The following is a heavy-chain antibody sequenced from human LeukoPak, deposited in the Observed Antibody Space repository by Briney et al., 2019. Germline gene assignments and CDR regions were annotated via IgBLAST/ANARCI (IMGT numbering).Heavy chain of an antibody. Sequence: PGRSLRLSCAASRFTFSNYCMHWVRQAPGKGLEWVAVIWFDGSNKYYADSVKGRFTISRDNSKNTLFLLMNGLRAEDTAVYYCARDRSSWSPFYYFDYWGQGTLVTVSS. V-gene: IGHV3-33*01. CDR2: IWFDGSNK. J-gene: IGHJ4*02. CDR1: RFTFSNYC. D-gene: IGHD6-13*01. CDR3: ARDRSSWSPFYYFDY.